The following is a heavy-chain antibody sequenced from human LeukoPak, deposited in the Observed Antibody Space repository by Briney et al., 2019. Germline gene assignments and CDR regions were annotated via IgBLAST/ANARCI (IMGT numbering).Heavy chain of an antibody. D-gene: IGHD2-2*01. CDR3: ARVRCSSTTCPPDY. CDR1: GGSVSSGNYY. V-gene: IGHV4-61*01. Sequence: SETLSLTCTVSGGSVSSGNYYWSWIRQPPGKGLEWIGYIYYSGSTNYNPSLKSRVTISVDTSKNQFSLKLSSVTAADTAVYYCARVRCSSTTCPPDYWGQGTLVTVSS. J-gene: IGHJ4*02. CDR2: IYYSGST.